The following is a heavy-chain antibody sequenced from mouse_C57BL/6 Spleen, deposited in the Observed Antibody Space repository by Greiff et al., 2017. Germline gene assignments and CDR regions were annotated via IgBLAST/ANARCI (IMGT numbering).Heavy chain of an antibody. V-gene: IGHV1-80*01. CDR1: GYAFSSYW. Sequence: QVQLQQSGAELVKPGASVKISCKASGYAFSSYWMHWVKQRPGKGLEWIGQIYPGDGDTNYNGKFKGKATLTADKSSSTAYMQLSSLTSEDSAVYFCAREGDYGDAMDYWGQGTSVTVSS. D-gene: IGHD2-4*01. J-gene: IGHJ4*01. CDR2: IYPGDGDT. CDR3: AREGDYGDAMDY.